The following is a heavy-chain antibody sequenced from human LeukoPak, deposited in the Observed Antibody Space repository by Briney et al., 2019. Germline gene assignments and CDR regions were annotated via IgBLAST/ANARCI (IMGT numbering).Heavy chain of an antibody. D-gene: IGHD1-1*01. Sequence: PGGSLRLSCSPCGLPLFEYSMNCVRQPPGKGLEWISYIGIDSGNTKYADSVRGRFTISADKAKNSLYLQMNSLRVEDTAVYYCARDHNYAFDNWGQGTLVSVAS. CDR2: IGIDSGNT. V-gene: IGHV3-48*01. CDR1: GLPLFEYS. CDR3: ARDHNYAFDN. J-gene: IGHJ4*02.